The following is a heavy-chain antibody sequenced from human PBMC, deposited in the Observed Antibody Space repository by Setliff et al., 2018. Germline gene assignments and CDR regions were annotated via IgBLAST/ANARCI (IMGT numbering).Heavy chain of an antibody. D-gene: IGHD2-2*01. Sequence: SETLSLTCTVSGGSISSGSYYWSWIRQPAGKGLEWIGEINHSGSTNYNPSLKSRVTISVDTSKNQFSLKLSSVTAADTAVYYCARKSRNIVVVPAAVIYYYYYYMDVWGKGTTVTVSS. V-gene: IGHV4-61*10. CDR3: ARKSRNIVVVPAAVIYYYYYYMDV. CDR2: INHSGST. CDR1: GGSISSGSYY. J-gene: IGHJ6*03.